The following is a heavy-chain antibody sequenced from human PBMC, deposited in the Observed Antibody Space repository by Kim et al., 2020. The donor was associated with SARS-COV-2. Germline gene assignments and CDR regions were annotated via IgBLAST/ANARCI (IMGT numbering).Heavy chain of an antibody. J-gene: IGHJ5*02. CDR3: ATGAAAGKSNWFDP. Sequence: AQKFRGRVTMTEDTSTDTAYMELSSLRSEDTAVYYCATGAAAGKSNWFDPWGQGTLVTVSS. D-gene: IGHD6-13*01. V-gene: IGHV1-24*01.